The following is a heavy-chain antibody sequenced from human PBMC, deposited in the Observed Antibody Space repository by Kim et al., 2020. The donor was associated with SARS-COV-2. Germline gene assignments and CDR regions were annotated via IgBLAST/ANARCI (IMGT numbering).Heavy chain of an antibody. CDR3: ARRAFWSTYPFDY. CDR1: GFTFSRYA. D-gene: IGHD3-3*01. Sequence: GGSLRLSCATSGFTFSRYALHWVRQAPGRGLEWVAVISSDGTIQHYVDSVEGRFTISRDNSKKTIFLQMNSLTPDDTAVYYCARRAFWSTYPFDYWGHGT. CDR2: ISSDGTIQ. V-gene: IGHV3-30-3*01. J-gene: IGHJ4*01.